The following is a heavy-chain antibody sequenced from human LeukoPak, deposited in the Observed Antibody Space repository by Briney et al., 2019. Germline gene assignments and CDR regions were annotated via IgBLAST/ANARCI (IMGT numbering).Heavy chain of an antibody. CDR2: ISSSGSTI. J-gene: IGHJ4*02. CDR1: GFTFSDYY. V-gene: IGHV3-11*04. CDR3: ARDAVTGYSSGWYKPFPFDY. Sequence: GGSLRLSCAASGFTFSDYYMSWIRQAPGKGLEWVSYISSSGSTIYYADSVKGRFTISRDNAKNSLYLQMNSLRVDDTAVYYCARDAVTGYSSGWYKPFPFDYWGQGTRVTVSS. D-gene: IGHD6-19*01.